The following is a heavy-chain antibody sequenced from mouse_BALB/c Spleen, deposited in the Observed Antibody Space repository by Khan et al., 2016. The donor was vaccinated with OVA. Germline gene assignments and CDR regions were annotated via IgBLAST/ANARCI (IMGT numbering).Heavy chain of an antibody. D-gene: IGHD1-1*01. CDR2: IYPFNDAS. V-gene: IGHV1S136*01. CDR1: GDTDTSYV. Sequence: VQLQQPGPELLKPGASVKMSCKASGDTDTSYVMHWVKQKPGQGLEWIGYIYPFNDASKYSEKFKGKATLTSDTSSHTAYMELSSLTSEESAVSYWATQGSTYTGFAHWGQGTRVTVSA. CDR3: ATQGSTYTGFAH. J-gene: IGHJ3*01.